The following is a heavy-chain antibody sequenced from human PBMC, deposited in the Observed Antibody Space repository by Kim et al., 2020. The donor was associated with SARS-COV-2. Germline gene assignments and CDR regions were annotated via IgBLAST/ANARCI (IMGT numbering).Heavy chain of an antibody. J-gene: IGHJ6*02. CDR3: ARGGGAPDIVVVPAANTNHYYYYYGMDV. Sequence: SETLSLTCAVYGGSFSGYYWSWIRQPPGKGLEWIGEINHSGSTNYNPSLKSRVTISVDTSKNQFSLKLSSVTAADTAVYYCARGGGAPDIVVVPAANTNHYYYYYGMDVWGQGTTVTVSS. CDR1: GGSFSGYY. CDR2: INHSGST. D-gene: IGHD2-2*01. V-gene: IGHV4-34*01.